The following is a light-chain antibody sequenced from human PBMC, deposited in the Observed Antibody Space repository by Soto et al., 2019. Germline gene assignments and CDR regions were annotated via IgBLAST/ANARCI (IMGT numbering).Light chain of an antibody. CDR3: RQSIQFPMT. Sequence: DIVMTQTPLSLSVTPGQPASISCKSSQSLLRSDGKTYLYWYLQRPGQPPQLLIYEVSNRFSGGPDRFGGSGSGTDFTLRISRVEVDDGGVYYCRQSIQFPMTFGQRTNVRIK. V-gene: IGKV2D-29*01. CDR2: EVS. CDR1: QSLLRSDGKTY. J-gene: IGKJ1*01.